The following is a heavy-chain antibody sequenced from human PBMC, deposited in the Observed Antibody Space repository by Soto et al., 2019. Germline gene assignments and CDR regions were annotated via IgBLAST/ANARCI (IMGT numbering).Heavy chain of an antibody. Sequence: QVRLEQSGPEVKKPGSSVRVSCQASGGAHTSYPIHWVRQAPGQGLEWMGVIDPMFDTSNLAESFKARLTLTADVSTKTVYMDLTGLRSDDTAVYFCATYPRPYNWIDIWGQGTLLTVSS. CDR2: IDPMFDTS. CDR1: GGAHTSYP. D-gene: IGHD2-21*01. J-gene: IGHJ5*02. CDR3: ATYPRPYNWIDI. V-gene: IGHV1-69*01.